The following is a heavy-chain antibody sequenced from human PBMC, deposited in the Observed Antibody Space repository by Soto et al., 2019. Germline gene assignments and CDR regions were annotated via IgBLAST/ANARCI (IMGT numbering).Heavy chain of an antibody. CDR3: SRDPRLVDY. J-gene: IGHJ4*02. CDR1: GFTFIDYY. Sequence: GGSLRLSCVASGFTFIDYYMTWIRQAPGKGPEWISYINGGGDVIAYADSVKGRFTISRDNARRSVYLQMNSLTVDDTAVYYCSRDPRLVDYWGQGTLVTVSS. V-gene: IGHV3-11*01. D-gene: IGHD1-26*01. CDR2: INGGGDVI.